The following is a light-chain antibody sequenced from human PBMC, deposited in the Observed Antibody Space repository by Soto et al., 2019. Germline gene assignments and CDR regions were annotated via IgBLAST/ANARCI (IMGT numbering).Light chain of an antibody. Sequence: QSVLTQPPSVSGAPGQRVTISCTGSSSNIGAGYYVHWYQQLPGTAPKLLIYGNSTRPSGVPDRFSGSKSGTSASLAITGLQAEDEAHYCFQSYDISMSGYVFGPGTKGTVL. V-gene: IGLV1-40*01. CDR2: GNS. CDR3: QSYDISMSGYV. J-gene: IGLJ1*01. CDR1: SSNIGAGYY.